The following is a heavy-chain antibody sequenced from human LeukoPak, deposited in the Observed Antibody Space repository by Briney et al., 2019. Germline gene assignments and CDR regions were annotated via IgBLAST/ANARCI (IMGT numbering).Heavy chain of an antibody. CDR3: TRDGLHTAHFDY. CDR2: INHDGSST. CDR1: GFTFSTYW. Sequence: PGGSLRLSCAASGFTFSTYWMHWVRQAPGKGLVWVSRINHDGSSTSYADSVKGRFTISRDNARNSLYLQMNSLRDEDTAVYYCTRDGLHTAHFDYWGQGTLVTVSS. J-gene: IGHJ4*02. V-gene: IGHV3-74*01. D-gene: IGHD5-18*01.